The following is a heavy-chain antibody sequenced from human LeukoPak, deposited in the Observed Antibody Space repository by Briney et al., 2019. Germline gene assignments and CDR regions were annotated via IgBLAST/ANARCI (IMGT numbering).Heavy chain of an antibody. Sequence: GGSLRLSCAASGFTFDDYAMHWVRQAPGKGLEWVSGISWNSGSIGYADSVKGRFTTSRDNAKNSLYLQMNSLRAEDTALYYCARVGGTSWLQFAYYYYYYMDVWGKGTTVTVSS. D-gene: IGHD5-24*01. J-gene: IGHJ6*03. CDR2: ISWNSGSI. CDR3: ARVGGTSWLQFAYYYYYYMDV. CDR1: GFTFDDYA. V-gene: IGHV3-9*01.